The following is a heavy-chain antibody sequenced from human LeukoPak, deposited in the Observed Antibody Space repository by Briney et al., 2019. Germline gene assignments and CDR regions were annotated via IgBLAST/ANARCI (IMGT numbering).Heavy chain of an antibody. CDR2: IYYSGST. J-gene: IGHJ4*02. V-gene: IGHV4-31*03. D-gene: IGHD1-1*01. CDR3: ASGDNDPLFDY. CDR1: GGSISSGGYY. Sequence: SETLSLTCTVSGGSISSGGYYWSWIRQHPGKGLEWIGSIYYSGSTNYNPSLQGRVTISLDTSRNQFSLKLSSVTAADAAVYYCASGDNDPLFDYWGQGTLVTVSS.